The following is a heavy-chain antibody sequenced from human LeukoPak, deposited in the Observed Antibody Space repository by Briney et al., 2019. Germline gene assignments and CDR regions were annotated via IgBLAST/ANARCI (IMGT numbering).Heavy chain of an antibody. CDR1: GYTFNSHP. Sequence: ASVKVSCNGSGYTFNSHPMHWVRHAPGQRLEWMGWINADNGNTRYSQKLQGRVTITRDTSANTDYMELSGLRSDDTAVYYCAREAGTNWIFGEYFPFWGQGTLVTVSA. CDR3: AREAGTNWIFGEYFPF. V-gene: IGHV1-3*01. J-gene: IGHJ1*01. D-gene: IGHD1-1*01. CDR2: INADNGNT.